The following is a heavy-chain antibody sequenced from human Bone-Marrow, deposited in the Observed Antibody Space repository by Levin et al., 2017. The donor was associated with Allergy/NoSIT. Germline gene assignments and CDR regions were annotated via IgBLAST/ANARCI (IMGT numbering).Heavy chain of an antibody. CDR3: AREDLYGSNGWYIDL. D-gene: IGHD3-16*01. Sequence: GESLKISCQGSGYRFAGRWIGWVRQMPGKGLEWMGIIHPGDSDTRYSPSFQGQATISVATSISTAYLQWSSLKASDTAIYYCAREDLYGSNGWYIDLWGRDTLVTVSS. V-gene: IGHV5-51*01. CDR2: IHPGDSDT. CDR1: GYRFAGRW. J-gene: IGHJ2*01.